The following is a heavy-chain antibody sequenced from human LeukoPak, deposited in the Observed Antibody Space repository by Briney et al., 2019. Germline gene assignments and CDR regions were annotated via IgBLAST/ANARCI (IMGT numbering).Heavy chain of an antibody. CDR3: ARMRGSSTRSFDY. CDR2: IKHDGSEK. D-gene: IGHD6-6*01. Sequence: GGSLRLSCAASGFTFSSYWMNWVRQAPGKGLEWVAHIKHDGSEKYYVDSVKGRFTISRDNARNSLYLQMNSLRAEDTAVYYCARMRGSSTRSFDYWGQGTLVIVSS. CDR1: GFTFSSYW. J-gene: IGHJ4*02. V-gene: IGHV3-7*01.